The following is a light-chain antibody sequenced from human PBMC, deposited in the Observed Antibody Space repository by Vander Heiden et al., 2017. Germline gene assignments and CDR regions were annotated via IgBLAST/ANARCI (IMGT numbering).Light chain of an antibody. J-gene: IGLJ2*01. Sequence: QSALTQPASVSGSPGQSITISCTGTSSDAGSYNLVSWYQQHPGKAPKLMIYEVSKRPSGVSNRFSGSKSGNTASLTISGLQADDEADYYCCSYAGSSSVIFGGGTKVTVL. CDR1: SSDAGSYNL. V-gene: IGLV2-23*02. CDR3: CSYAGSSSVI. CDR2: EVS.